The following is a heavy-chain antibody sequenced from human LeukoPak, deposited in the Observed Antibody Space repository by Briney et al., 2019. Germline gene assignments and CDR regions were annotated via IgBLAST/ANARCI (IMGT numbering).Heavy chain of an antibody. CDR3: ARHTYSSGWSNYLDY. D-gene: IGHD6-19*01. J-gene: IGHJ4*02. Sequence: GESLKISCKGSGYNFTSYWIGWVRQMPGKGLEWMGTIYPGDSDTRYSPSFQGQVTISADKSISTAYLQWSSLKASDTAMYYCARHTYSSGWSNYLDYWGQGTLVTVSS. V-gene: IGHV5-51*01. CDR1: GYNFTSYW. CDR2: IYPGDSDT.